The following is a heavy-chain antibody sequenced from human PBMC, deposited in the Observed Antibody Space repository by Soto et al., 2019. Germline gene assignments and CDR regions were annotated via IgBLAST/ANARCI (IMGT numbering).Heavy chain of an antibody. V-gene: IGHV4-61*01. Sequence: SETLSLTCTVSGGSVSSGSYYWSWIRQPPGKGLEWIGYIYYSGSTNYNPSLKSRVTISVDTSKNQFSLKLSSVTAADTAVYYCARGTTYYDSSGYYSDYWGQGTLVTVSS. J-gene: IGHJ4*02. CDR2: IYYSGST. CDR3: ARGTTYYDSSGYYSDY. CDR1: GGSVSSGSYY. D-gene: IGHD3-22*01.